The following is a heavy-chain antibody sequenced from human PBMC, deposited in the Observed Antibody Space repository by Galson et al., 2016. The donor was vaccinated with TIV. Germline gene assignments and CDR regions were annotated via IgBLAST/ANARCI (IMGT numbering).Heavy chain of an antibody. Sequence: SLRLSCAASGLSVSINYMAWVRQAPGKGLEWVSLISAGGNTYYPDSVKGRFTVSRDNSKNILYLQMNSLRLEDTAVYYCARDRIVDATYYYYYFGLDVWGQGTAVTVSS. CDR3: ARDRIVDATYYYYYFGLDV. CDR2: ISAGGNT. D-gene: IGHD1-26*01. V-gene: IGHV3-66*02. CDR1: GLSVSINY. J-gene: IGHJ6*02.